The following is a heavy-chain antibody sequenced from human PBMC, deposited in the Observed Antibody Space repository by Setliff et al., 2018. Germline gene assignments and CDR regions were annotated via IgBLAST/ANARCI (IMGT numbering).Heavy chain of an antibody. CDR2: ISSISNYI. Sequence: GGSLRLSCVASGLPFSNSNMNWVRQAPGEGLEWVSSISSISNYIYYADSVKGRFSISRDNAKNSLFLQMNNLRAEDTALYYCAKGSGWIGQVPSGNWGQGTMVTVS. D-gene: IGHD6-19*01. J-gene: IGHJ3*01. CDR3: AKGSGWIGQVPSGN. CDR1: GLPFSNSN. V-gene: IGHV3-21*01.